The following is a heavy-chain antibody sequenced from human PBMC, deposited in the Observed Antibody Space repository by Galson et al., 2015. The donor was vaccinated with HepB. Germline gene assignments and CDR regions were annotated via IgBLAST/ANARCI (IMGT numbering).Heavy chain of an antibody. CDR2: FYYNGAT. Sequence: TLSLTCTVSGGSISSGAYYWSWIRQLPGEGLEWIGYFYYNGATYSNPSLESRVTISGATSKNQFSLRLTSVTAADTALYYCAREVAGVGYQCADYWGQGTLVTVSS. D-gene: IGHD5-24*01. CDR3: AREVAGVGYQCADY. V-gene: IGHV4-31*03. J-gene: IGHJ4*02. CDR1: GGSISSGAYY.